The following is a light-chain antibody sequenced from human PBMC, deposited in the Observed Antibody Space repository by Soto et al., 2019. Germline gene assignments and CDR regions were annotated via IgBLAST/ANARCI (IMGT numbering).Light chain of an antibody. Sequence: DVVMTQSPLSLPVTLGQPASISCRSSQSLVYSDGNTYLNWFHQTPGKSTRRLIYKVSNRDSGVPDRVSGSGSGTDFTLKISRVEADDVGVYYCMHSTSWPLCTFGQGTKVEIK. CDR3: MHSTSWPLCT. CDR2: KVS. CDR1: QSLVYSDGNTY. V-gene: IGKV2-30*01. J-gene: IGKJ1*01.